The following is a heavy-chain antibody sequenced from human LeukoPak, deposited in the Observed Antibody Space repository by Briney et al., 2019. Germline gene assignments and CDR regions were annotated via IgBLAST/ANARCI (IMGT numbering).Heavy chain of an antibody. CDR2: INPNSGGT. Sequence: ASVKVSCKASGYTFTGYYMHWVRQAPGQGLEWMGWINPNSGGTNYAQKFQGRVTITRDTSASTAYMELSSLRSEDTAVYYCASAGSYRSAFDYWGQGTLVTVSS. D-gene: IGHD1-26*01. CDR1: GYTFTGYY. CDR3: ASAGSYRSAFDY. J-gene: IGHJ4*02. V-gene: IGHV1-2*02.